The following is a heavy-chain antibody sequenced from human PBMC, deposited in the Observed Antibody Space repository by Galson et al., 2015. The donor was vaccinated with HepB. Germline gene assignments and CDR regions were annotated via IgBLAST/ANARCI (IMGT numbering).Heavy chain of an antibody. CDR3: AKDQGYQYNSGAGAEY. CDR1: GFTFSSYA. D-gene: IGHD1-26*01. CDR2: ISYDGSNK. Sequence: SLRLSCAASGFTFSSYAMHWVRQAPGKGLEWVAVISYDGSNKYYADSVKGRFTISRDNSKNTLYLQMNSLRAEDTAVYYCAKDQGYQYNSGAGAEYWGQGILVTVSS. J-gene: IGHJ4*02. V-gene: IGHV3-30*04.